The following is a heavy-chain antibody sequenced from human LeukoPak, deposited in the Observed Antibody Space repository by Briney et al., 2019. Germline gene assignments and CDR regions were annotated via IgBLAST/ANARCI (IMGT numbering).Heavy chain of an antibody. D-gene: IGHD2-21*02. CDR3: AKDNAVVVTATDDAFDI. Sequence: GGSLRLSCAASGFTFGSYAMSWVRQAPGKGLEWVSAISGSGGSTYYADSVKGRFTISRDNSKNTLYLQMNSLRAEDTAVYYCAKDNAVVVTATDDAFDIWGQGTMVTVSS. V-gene: IGHV3-23*01. J-gene: IGHJ3*02. CDR2: ISGSGGST. CDR1: GFTFGSYA.